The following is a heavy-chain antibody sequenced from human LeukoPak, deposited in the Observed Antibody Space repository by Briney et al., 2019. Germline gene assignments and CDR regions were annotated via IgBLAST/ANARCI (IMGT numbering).Heavy chain of an antibody. CDR1: GFTVSSNY. CDR2: IYSGGNT. Sequence: GGSLRLSCAASGFTVSSNYMSWVRQAPGKGLEWVSVIYSGGNTYYPDSVKGRFTISRDNSKNTLYLQMNSLRAEDTAVYYCARDRRYCSGGSCYSYYYYGMDVWGQGTTVTVSS. CDR3: ARDRRYCSGGSCYSYYYYGMDV. J-gene: IGHJ6*02. D-gene: IGHD2-15*01. V-gene: IGHV3-66*01.